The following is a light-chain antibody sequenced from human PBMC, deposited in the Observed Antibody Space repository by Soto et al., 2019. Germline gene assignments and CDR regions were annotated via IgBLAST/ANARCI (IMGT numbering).Light chain of an antibody. Sequence: QSALTQPPSASGSPGQSVTISCTGTSGDVGGYNYVSWYQQHPGKAPKLMIYEVSKRPSGVPDRFSGSKSGNTASLTVSGLQAEDEADYYCSSYAGSNNSLYVFGTGTKVTVL. CDR2: EVS. V-gene: IGLV2-8*01. J-gene: IGLJ1*01. CDR1: SGDVGGYNY. CDR3: SSYAGSNNSLYV.